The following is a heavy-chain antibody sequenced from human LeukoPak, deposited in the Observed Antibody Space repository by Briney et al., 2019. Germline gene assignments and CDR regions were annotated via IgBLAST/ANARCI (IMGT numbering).Heavy chain of an antibody. J-gene: IGHJ4*02. D-gene: IGHD1-26*01. Sequence: SGGSLRLSCAASGFTFSSYAMSWVRQALGKGLEWVSTISGSTVSTYYADSVKGRFTISRDNSKNTLYLQMNSLRAKDTAVYYCAIFSRGATEHFDYWGQGTLVTVSS. CDR3: AIFSRGATEHFDY. CDR2: ISGSTVST. V-gene: IGHV3-23*01. CDR1: GFTFSSYA.